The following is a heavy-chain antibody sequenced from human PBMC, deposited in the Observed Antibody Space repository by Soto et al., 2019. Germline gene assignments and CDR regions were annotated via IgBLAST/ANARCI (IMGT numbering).Heavy chain of an antibody. CDR3: ARDRGYTYGFDV. J-gene: IGHJ4*02. CDR2: IKQDGSEK. D-gene: IGHD5-18*01. V-gene: IGHV3-7*01. CDR1: GFTFSSDW. Sequence: GGSLRLSCAASGFTFSSDWMSWVRQAPGKGLEWVANIKQDGSEKYYVDSVKGRFTISRDNAKNSLYLQMNSLRDEDTAVYYCARDRGYTYGFDVWGQGALVTVSS.